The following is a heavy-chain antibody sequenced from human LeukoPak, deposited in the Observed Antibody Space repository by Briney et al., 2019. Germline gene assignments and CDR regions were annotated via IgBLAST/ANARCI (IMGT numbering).Heavy chain of an antibody. J-gene: IGHJ5*02. CDR2: IGGSDGTT. CDR1: GFTFSSYA. D-gene: IGHD3-10*01. V-gene: IGHV3-23*01. Sequence: GGSLRLSCAASGFTFSSYAMNWVRQAPGKGLEWVSIIGGSDGTTYYADSVKGRLTISRDNFQNTLYLQMNSLRAEDTAVYYCARRNAAYGPFDPWGQGTLVTVSS. CDR3: ARRNAAYGPFDP.